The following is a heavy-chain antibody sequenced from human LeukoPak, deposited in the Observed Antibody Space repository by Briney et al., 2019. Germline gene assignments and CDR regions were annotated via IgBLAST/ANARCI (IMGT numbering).Heavy chain of an antibody. CDR2: IYHSGST. CDR3: ARATVTTCYFEY. CDR1: GYSISSGYY. Sequence: PSETLSLTCALSGYSISSGYYWGWIRQPPGKGLEWIGSIYHSGSTYYNPSLKSRVTISVDTSKNQFSLKLSSVTAADTAVYYCARATVTTCYFEYWGQGTLVTVSS. J-gene: IGHJ4*02. D-gene: IGHD4-17*01. V-gene: IGHV4-38-2*01.